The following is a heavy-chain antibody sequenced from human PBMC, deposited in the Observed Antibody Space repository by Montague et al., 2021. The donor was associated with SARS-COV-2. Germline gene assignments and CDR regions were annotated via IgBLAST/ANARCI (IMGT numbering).Heavy chain of an antibody. CDR1: GFTFSNAW. V-gene: IGHV3-15*01. CDR3: TTDPPPAGTYYYYYYMDD. J-gene: IGHJ6*03. D-gene: IGHD1-14*01. Sequence: SLRLSCPASGFTFSNAWMSWVRQAPGKGLEWVGRIKSKTDGGTTDYAALVKGRFTISRDDSKNTLYLQMNSLKTEDTAVYYCTTDPPPAGTYYYYYYMDDWGKGTTVTVSS. CDR2: IKSKTDGGTT.